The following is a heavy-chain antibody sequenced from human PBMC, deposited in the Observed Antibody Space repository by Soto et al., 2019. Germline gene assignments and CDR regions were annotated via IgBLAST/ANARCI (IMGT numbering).Heavy chain of an antibody. J-gene: IGHJ6*02. Sequence: QVQLVESGGGVVQPGRSLRLSCAASGFTFSSYGMHWVRQAPGKGLEWVAVISYDGSNKYYADSVKGRFTISRDNSKNTLYLQMNSLRAEDTAVYYCAKDQGSYCGGDCYGMDVWGQGTTVTVSS. CDR2: ISYDGSNK. CDR1: GFTFSSYG. V-gene: IGHV3-30*18. CDR3: AKDQGSYCGGDCYGMDV. D-gene: IGHD2-21*01.